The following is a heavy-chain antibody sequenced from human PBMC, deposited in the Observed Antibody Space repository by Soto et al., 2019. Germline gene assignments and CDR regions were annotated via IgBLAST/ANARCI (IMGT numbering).Heavy chain of an antibody. D-gene: IGHD2-15*01. V-gene: IGHV1-18*01. CDR3: ARDSGPIVVVVAATYDYFDY. CDR1: GDSFTSYG. J-gene: IGHJ4*02. Sequence: GTSVKLSCEACGDSFTSYGISWVRQAPRQGLEWMGWISAYNGNTNYAQKLQGRVTMTTDTSTSTAYMELRSLRSDDTAVYYCARDSGPIVVVVAATYDYFDYWGQGTLVTVSS. CDR2: ISAYNGNT.